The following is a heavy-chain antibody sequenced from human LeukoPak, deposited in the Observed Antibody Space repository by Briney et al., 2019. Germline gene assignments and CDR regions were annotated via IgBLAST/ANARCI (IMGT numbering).Heavy chain of an antibody. D-gene: IGHD6-19*01. CDR2: ISYDGSSK. J-gene: IGHJ4*02. V-gene: IGHV3-30*18. CDR1: GFSFSSYG. Sequence: GGSLRLSCAASGFSFSSYGMHWVRQAPGKGLEWVALISYDGSSKYYADSVTGRFTISRDNSKNTLYLQMNSLRPEDTAVYYCAKDHEWYSSGWYPYYFDYWGQGTLVTVSS. CDR3: AKDHEWYSSGWYPYYFDY.